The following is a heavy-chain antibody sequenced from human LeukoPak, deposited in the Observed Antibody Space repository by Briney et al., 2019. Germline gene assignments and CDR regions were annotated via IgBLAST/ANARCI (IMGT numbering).Heavy chain of an antibody. CDR2: ISRSGSAI. CDR1: GFPLSSYI. CDR3: VRVKGRYFDY. J-gene: IGHJ4*02. V-gene: IGHV3-48*01. Sequence: GGSLRLSCAASGFPLSSYIINWVRQAPGKGLEWVSYISRSGSAIDYVDSVKGRFTVSRDNAKTSLFLQMNSPRAEDTAVYYCVRVKGRYFDYWGQGALVTVSS. D-gene: IGHD2-15*01.